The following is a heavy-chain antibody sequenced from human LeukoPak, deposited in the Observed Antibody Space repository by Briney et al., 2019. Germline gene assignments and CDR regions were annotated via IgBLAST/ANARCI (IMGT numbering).Heavy chain of an antibody. V-gene: IGHV3-30*01. Sequence: PGGSLRLSCAASGFTFNAYAMHWVRQAPGKGLEWVAVVANDGRDKQYADSMKGRFTIPRDNSENTLYLQMNTLRAEDTAVYYCARDRNSPAKYYFDYWGQGTLVTVSS. CDR3: ARDRNSPAKYYFDY. CDR2: VANDGRDK. J-gene: IGHJ4*02. CDR1: GFTFNAYA. D-gene: IGHD1-14*01.